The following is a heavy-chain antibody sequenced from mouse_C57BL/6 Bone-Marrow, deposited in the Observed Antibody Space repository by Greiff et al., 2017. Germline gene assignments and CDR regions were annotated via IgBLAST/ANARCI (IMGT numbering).Heavy chain of an antibody. Sequence: DVMLVESGGGLVKPGGSLKLSCAASGFTFSSYAMSWVRQTPEKRLEWVATNSDGGRYTYYPDNLKGRISISRDNAKKNLYLQIRHLKAEDTAMYYCARDFYDGYYVYAMDYWDQGTSVTVSS. D-gene: IGHD2-3*01. CDR2: NSDGGRYT. CDR1: GFTFSSYA. CDR3: ARDFYDGYYVYAMDY. V-gene: IGHV5-4*01. J-gene: IGHJ4*01.